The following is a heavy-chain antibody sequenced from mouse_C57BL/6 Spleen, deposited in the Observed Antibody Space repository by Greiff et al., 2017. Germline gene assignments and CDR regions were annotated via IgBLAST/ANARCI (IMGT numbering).Heavy chain of an antibody. CDR3: ARSGSNYPAWFAY. D-gene: IGHD2-5*01. CDR1: GYTFTDYN. V-gene: IGHV1-18*01. Sequence: VQLQQSGPELVKPGASVKIPCKASGYTFTDYNMDWVKQSHGKSLEWIGDINPNNGGTIYNQKFKGKATLTVDKSSSTAYVELRSLTSEDTAVYYCARSGSNYPAWFAYWGQGTLVTVSA. CDR2: INPNNGGT. J-gene: IGHJ3*01.